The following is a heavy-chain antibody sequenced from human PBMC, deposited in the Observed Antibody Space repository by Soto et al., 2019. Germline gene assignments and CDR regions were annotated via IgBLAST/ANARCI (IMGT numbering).Heavy chain of an antibody. V-gene: IGHV3-23*01. D-gene: IGHD3-10*01. CDR1: GFTFSTYA. J-gene: IGHJ5*02. CDR2: ISYGGTT. Sequence: HPGGSLRLSCAASGFTFSTYAMSWVRQAPGKGLEWVSTISYGGTTYYADSVKGRFTISRDNSKNTLYLQMNSLRADDTAVYYCARTYYYGSGSYPRFDPWGQGTLVTVSS. CDR3: ARTYYYGSGSYPRFDP.